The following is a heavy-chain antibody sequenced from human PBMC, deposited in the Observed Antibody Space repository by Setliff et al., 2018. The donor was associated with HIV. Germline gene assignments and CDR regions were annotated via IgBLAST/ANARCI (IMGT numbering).Heavy chain of an antibody. V-gene: IGHV4-59*11. CDR3: ARGGYSSRWYTWFDP. J-gene: IGHJ5*01. CDR1: GGSINSHY. Sequence: ETLSLTCTVSGGSINSHYWSWIRQPPGKGLEYIGYIYYSGSTNYNPSLQSRVTISIDTSKKQLFLKVRSVTAADTAVYYCARGGYSSRWYTWFDPWGQGALVTVSS. D-gene: IGHD6-13*01. CDR2: IYYSGST.